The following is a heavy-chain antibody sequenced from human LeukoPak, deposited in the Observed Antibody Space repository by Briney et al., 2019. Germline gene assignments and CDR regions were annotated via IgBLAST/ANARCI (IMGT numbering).Heavy chain of an antibody. J-gene: IGHJ4*02. D-gene: IGHD6-13*01. V-gene: IGHV3-21*01. Sequence: TGGSLRLSCAASGFTFSSYSMNWVRQAPGKGLEWVSSISSSSSYIYYADSVKGRFTISRDNAKNSLYLQMNSLRAEDTAVYYCARASFSRSSSWSHFEYWGQGTLVTVSS. CDR1: GFTFSSYS. CDR3: ARASFSRSSSWSHFEY. CDR2: ISSSSSYI.